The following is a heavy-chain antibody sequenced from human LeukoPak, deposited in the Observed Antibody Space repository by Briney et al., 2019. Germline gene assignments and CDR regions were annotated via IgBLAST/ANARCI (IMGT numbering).Heavy chain of an antibody. D-gene: IGHD5-18*01. Sequence: GGSLRLSCAVSGFTLSTYTMNWVRQVPGKGLEGVSTVTDSSDVHYSDSVKGRFTISRDNARNSLYLQMNSLRDEDTAVYYCARDGLHTAHFDYWGQGTLVTVSS. CDR3: ARDGLHTAHFDY. CDR2: VTDSSDV. V-gene: IGHV3-48*02. J-gene: IGHJ4*02. CDR1: GFTLSTYT.